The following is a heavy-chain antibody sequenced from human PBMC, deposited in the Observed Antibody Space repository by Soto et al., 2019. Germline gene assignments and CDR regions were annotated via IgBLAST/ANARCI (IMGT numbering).Heavy chain of an antibody. Sequence: SETLSLTCAVYGGSFSGYYWSWIRQPPGKGLEWIGEINHSGSTNYNPSLKSRVTISVDTSKNQFSLKLSSVTAADTAVYYCSAVGYYYDSSGYYPRGNYWGQGTLVTVS. CDR1: GGSFSGYY. V-gene: IGHV4-34*01. CDR2: INHSGST. CDR3: SAVGYYYDSSGYYPRGNY. J-gene: IGHJ4*02. D-gene: IGHD3-22*01.